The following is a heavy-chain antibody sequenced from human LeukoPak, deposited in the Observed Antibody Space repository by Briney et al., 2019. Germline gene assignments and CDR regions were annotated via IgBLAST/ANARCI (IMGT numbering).Heavy chain of an antibody. CDR3: AREGCGGDSRSYYYYYYMDV. CDR1: GGSISSSSYY. V-gene: IGHV4-39*07. CDR2: IYYSGST. Sequence: PSETLSLTCTVSGGSISSSSYYWGWIRQPPGKGLEWIGSIYYSGSTYYNPSLKSRVTISVDTSKNQFSLKLSSVTAADTAVYYCAREGCGGDSRSYYYYYYMDVWGKGTTVTVSS. J-gene: IGHJ6*03. D-gene: IGHD2-21*02.